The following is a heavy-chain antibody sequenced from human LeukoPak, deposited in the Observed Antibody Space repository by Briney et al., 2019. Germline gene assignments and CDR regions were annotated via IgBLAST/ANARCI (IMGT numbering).Heavy chain of an antibody. CDR1: GGSISNYY. V-gene: IGHV4-59*01. J-gene: IGHJ6*03. D-gene: IGHD5-18*01. CDR2: IYYSGST. CDR3: ARVDTAMVNYYYYYMDV. Sequence: KSSETLSLTCTVSGGSISNYYWSWIRQPPGKGLEWIGYIYYSGSTNYNPSLKSRVTISVDTSKNQFSLKLSSVTAADTAVYYCARVDTAMVNYYYYYMDVWGKGTTVTVSS.